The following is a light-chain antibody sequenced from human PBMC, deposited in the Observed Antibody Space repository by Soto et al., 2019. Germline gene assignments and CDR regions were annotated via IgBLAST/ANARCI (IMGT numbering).Light chain of an antibody. Sequence: QSALTQPPSVSGAPGQGVTISCTGSSSSIGAGYDVHWYQQVPGTAPKLLIYGNNNRPSGVPDRFSGSKSGTSASLAITGLQAEDEADYYCQSHDSYLSHFYVFGTGTKVTVL. CDR3: QSHDSYLSHFYV. V-gene: IGLV1-40*01. CDR1: SSSIGAGYD. J-gene: IGLJ1*01. CDR2: GNN.